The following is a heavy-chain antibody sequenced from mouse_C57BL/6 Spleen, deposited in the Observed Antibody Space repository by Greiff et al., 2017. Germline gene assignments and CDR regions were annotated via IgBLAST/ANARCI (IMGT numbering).Heavy chain of an antibody. J-gene: IGHJ2*01. CDR1: GFTFSSYA. D-gene: IGHD4-1*01. Sequence: EVQGVESGGGLVKPGGSLKLSCAASGFTFSSYAMSWVRQTPEKRLEWVATISDGGSYTYYPDNVKGRFTISRDNAKNNLYLQMSHLKSEDTAMYYCARAPQTGTYFDYWGQGTTRTVSS. V-gene: IGHV5-4*01. CDR3: ARAPQTGTYFDY. CDR2: ISDGGSYT.